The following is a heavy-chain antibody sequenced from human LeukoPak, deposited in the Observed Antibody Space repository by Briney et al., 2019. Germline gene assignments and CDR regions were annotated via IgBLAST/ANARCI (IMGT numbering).Heavy chain of an antibody. CDR1: GFTFA. CDR2: ITSNGGNT. J-gene: IGHJ3*02. CDR3: ARVGSWDAFDI. D-gene: IGHD1-26*01. V-gene: IGHV3-64*01. Sequence: GGSLRLSCAASGFTFAMHWVRQAPGKGPEYVSAITSNGGNTYYANSVKGRFTISRDNSKNTLYLQMGSLRAEDMAVYYCARVGSWDAFDIWGQGTMVTVSS.